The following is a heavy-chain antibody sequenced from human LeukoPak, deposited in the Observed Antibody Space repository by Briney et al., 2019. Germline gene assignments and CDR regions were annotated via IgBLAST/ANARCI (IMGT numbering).Heavy chain of an antibody. D-gene: IGHD5-18*01. J-gene: IGHJ5*02. V-gene: IGHV4-39*01. CDR2: IYYSGST. CDR3: ASLRRRYSYGFGHWFDP. Sequence: SETLSLTCTVSGGSISSSSYYWGRIRQPPGKGLEWIGSIYYSGSTYYNPSLKRRVTISVDTSKNQFSLKLSSVTAADTAVYYCASLRRRYSYGFGHWFDPWGQGTLVTVSS. CDR1: GGSISSSSYY.